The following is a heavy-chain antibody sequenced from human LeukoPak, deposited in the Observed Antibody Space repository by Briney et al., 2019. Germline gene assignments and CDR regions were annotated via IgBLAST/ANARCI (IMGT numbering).Heavy chain of an antibody. CDR2: INPSGGST. CDR3: AVENIAGDTFDY. D-gene: IGHD3-16*02. J-gene: IGHJ4*02. Sequence: AASVKVSCKASGYTFTSYYMHWVRQAPGQGLEWMGIINPSGGSTSYAQKLQGRVTMTRDTSTSTVYMELSSLRSEDTAVYYCAVENIAGDTFDYWGQGTLVTVSS. V-gene: IGHV1-46*01. CDR1: GYTFTSYY.